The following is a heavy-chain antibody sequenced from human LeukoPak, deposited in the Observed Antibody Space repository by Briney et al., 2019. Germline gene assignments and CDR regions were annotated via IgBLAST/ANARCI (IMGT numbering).Heavy chain of an antibody. CDR1: GGSFSGYY. CDR2: MYHIGGT. V-gene: IGHV4-34*01. Sequence: PSETLSLTCAVYGGSFSGYYWSWIRQPPGKGLEWIGEMYHIGGTNYNPSLKSRVTISVDTSKNQFSLKLSSVTAADTAVYYCARATYYDFWSGYYPRPGFDYWGQGTLVTVSS. CDR3: ARATYYDFWSGYYPRPGFDY. J-gene: IGHJ4*02. D-gene: IGHD3-3*01.